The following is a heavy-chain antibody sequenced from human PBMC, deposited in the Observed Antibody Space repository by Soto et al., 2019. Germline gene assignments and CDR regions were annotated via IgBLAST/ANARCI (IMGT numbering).Heavy chain of an antibody. CDR1: GDTFTDYY. V-gene: IGHV1-46*01. J-gene: IGHJ4*02. CDR2: VNPSGGHT. Sequence: GASVKVSCKASGDTFTDYYIHWVRQAPGQGLEWMGTVNPSGGHTTYAQHFLGRVTMTRDTSTSTLYMELNSLISEDTAVYYCATPQDYDGCLDSWGQGTLVTVSS. CDR3: ATPQDYDGCLDS. D-gene: IGHD3-22*01.